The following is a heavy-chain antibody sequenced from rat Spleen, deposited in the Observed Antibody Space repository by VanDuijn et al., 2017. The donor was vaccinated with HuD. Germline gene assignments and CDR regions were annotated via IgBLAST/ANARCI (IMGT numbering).Heavy chain of an antibody. Sequence: EVQLVESGGGLVQPGRSLKLSCAASGFTFSNYDMAWVRQAPTKGLEWVANIIYDGTNAYYRDSVKGRFTISRDNAESTLSLQMDSLRSEDTATYYCARYGSYDNWFASWGQGTLVTVSS. CDR1: GFTFSNYD. D-gene: IGHD1-8*01. V-gene: IGHV5-29*01. CDR3: ARYGSYDNWFAS. J-gene: IGHJ3*01. CDR2: IIYDGTNA.